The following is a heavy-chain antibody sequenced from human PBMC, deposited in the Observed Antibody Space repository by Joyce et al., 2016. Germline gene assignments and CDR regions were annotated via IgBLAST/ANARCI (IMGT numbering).Heavy chain of an antibody. CDR2: RSSSSSYI. Sequence: EVQLVESGGGLVKPGGSLRLSCAASGFTFSRDSMSWVRQAPGKGLEWVSTRSSSSSYIKYTDSGKGRFTISRDNAKNSLYLQMNSLRVEDTAVYYCARSSYTNGIFDYWGQGTLVTVSS. CDR3: ARSSYTNGIFDY. D-gene: IGHD2-8*01. V-gene: IGHV3-21*01. CDR1: GFTFSRDS. J-gene: IGHJ4*02.